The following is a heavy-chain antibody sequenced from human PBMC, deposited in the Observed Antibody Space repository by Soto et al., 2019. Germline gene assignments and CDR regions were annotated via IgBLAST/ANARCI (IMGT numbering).Heavy chain of an antibody. V-gene: IGHV6-1*01. J-gene: IGHJ3*02. Sequence: QTLSLTCAISGDSVSSNSAAWNWIRQSPSRGLEWLGRTYYRSKWYNDYAVSVKSRITINPDTSKNQFSLQLNSVTPEDTAVYYCARGAYYCGGDCSDVFDIWGQGTMVTVSS. CDR2: TYYRSKWYN. CDR3: ARGAYYCGGDCSDVFDI. CDR1: GDSVSSNSAA. D-gene: IGHD2-21*01.